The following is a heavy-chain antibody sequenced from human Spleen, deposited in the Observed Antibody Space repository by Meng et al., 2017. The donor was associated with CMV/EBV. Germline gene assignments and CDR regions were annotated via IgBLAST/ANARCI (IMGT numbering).Heavy chain of an antibody. CDR2: MNPNSGNT. CDR3: ARKRSYYYGMDV. CDR1: GYTFTSYY. V-gene: IGHV1-8*03. J-gene: IGHJ6*02. Sequence: ASVKVSCKASGYTFTSYYMHWVRQAPGQGLEWMGWMNPNSGNTGYAQKFQGRVTITRNTSISTAYMELSSLRSEDTAVYYCARKRSYYYGMDVWGQGTTVTVSS.